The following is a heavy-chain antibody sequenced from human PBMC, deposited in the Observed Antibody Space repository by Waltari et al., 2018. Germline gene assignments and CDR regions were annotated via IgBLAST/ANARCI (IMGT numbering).Heavy chain of an antibody. CDR2: SYYSGRT. CDR3: ARGVENYYYMDV. V-gene: IGHV4-39*07. J-gene: IGHJ6*03. CDR1: GGSISSSSYY. Sequence: QLQLQESGPGLVKPSETLSLTCTVSGGSISSSSYYWGWIRQPPGKGLEWIGSSYYSGRTYYNPSLKSRVTISVDTSKNQFSLKLSSVTAADTAVYYCARGVENYYYMDVWGKGTTVTISS. D-gene: IGHD2-15*01.